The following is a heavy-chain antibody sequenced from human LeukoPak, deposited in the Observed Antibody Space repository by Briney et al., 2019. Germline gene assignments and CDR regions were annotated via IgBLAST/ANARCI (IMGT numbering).Heavy chain of an antibody. CDR3: ARNNGMDV. CDR1: GFALSSHW. V-gene: IGHV3-7*03. CDR2: VNRDGSET. Sequence: GGSLRLSCAAFGFALSSHWMTWVRQVPGRGPEWVANVNRDGSETYYLDSVKGRFTISKDNAKNSLYLQMNSLRAEDTALYHCARNNGMDVWGQGTTVIVSS. J-gene: IGHJ6*02.